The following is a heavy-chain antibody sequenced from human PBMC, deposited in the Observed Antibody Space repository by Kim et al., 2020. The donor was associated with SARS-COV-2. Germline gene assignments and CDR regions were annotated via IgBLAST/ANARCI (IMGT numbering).Heavy chain of an antibody. Sequence: GGSLRLSCAASGFTFSSYWMTWVRQAPGKGLEWVANIKQDGSEKYYVDSVKGRFTISKDNAKNSLYLQMNSLRAEATAVYYCARVSPARGAFDYWGQGILVTVSS. CDR2: IKQDGSEK. J-gene: IGHJ4*02. V-gene: IGHV3-7*03. CDR3: ARVSPARGAFDY. CDR1: GFTFSSYW.